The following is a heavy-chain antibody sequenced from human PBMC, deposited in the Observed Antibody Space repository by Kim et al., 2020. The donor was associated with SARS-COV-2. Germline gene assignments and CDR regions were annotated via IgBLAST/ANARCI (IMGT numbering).Heavy chain of an antibody. CDR3: ARTSKRVVTVRWFDP. J-gene: IGHJ5*02. Sequence: GGSLRLSCAASGFTFSSYSMNWVRQAPGKGLEWVSSISSSSSYIYYADSVKGRFTISRDNAKNSLYLQMNSLRAEDTAVYYCARTSKRVVTVRWFDPWGQGTLVTVSS. CDR2: ISSSSSYI. CDR1: GFTFSSYS. D-gene: IGHD3-22*01. V-gene: IGHV3-21*01.